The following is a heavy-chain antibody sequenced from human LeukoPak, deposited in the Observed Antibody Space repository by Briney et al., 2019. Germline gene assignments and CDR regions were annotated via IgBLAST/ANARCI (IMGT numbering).Heavy chain of an antibody. V-gene: IGHV3-48*01. CDR3: ARETTDGIAVAGLDY. J-gene: IGHJ4*02. D-gene: IGHD6-19*01. Sequence: PGGSLRLSCAASGFTFSSYSMNWVRQAPGKGLEWVSYISSSSSTIYYADSVKGRFTISRDNSKNTLYLQMNSLRAEDTAVYYCARETTDGIAVAGLDYWGQGTLVTVSS. CDR2: ISSSSSTI. CDR1: GFTFSSYS.